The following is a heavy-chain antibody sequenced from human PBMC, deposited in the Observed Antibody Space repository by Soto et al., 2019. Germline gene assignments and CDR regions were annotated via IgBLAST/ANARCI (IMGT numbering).Heavy chain of an antibody. CDR3: ATVPAAREHQLLSTWFEP. J-gene: IGHJ5*02. D-gene: IGHD2-2*01. CDR1: GYTLTELS. V-gene: IGHV1-24*01. Sequence: ASVQVSCKVSGYTLTELSMHWVRQAPGKGLEWMGGFDPEDGETINAQKFQGSVTMTEDTCTDTAYMELSSLRAEDTAVYYCATVPAAREHQLLSTWFEPWGQGTMVTV. CDR2: FDPEDGET.